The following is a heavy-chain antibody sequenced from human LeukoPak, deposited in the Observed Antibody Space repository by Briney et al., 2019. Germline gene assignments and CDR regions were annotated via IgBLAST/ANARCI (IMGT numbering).Heavy chain of an antibody. J-gene: IGHJ4*02. Sequence: SETLSLTCAVYGGSISSSSYYWGWIRQPPGKGLEWIGSIYYSGSTYYNPSLKSRVTISVDTSKNQFSLKLSSVTAADTAVYYCAREYLEYYFDYWGQGTLVTVSS. V-gene: IGHV4-39*07. D-gene: IGHD2-2*02. CDR3: AREYLEYYFDY. CDR1: GGSISSSSYY. CDR2: IYYSGST.